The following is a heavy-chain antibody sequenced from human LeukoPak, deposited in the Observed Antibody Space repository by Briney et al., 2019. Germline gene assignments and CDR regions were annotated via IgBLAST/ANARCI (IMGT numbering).Heavy chain of an antibody. CDR1: GFSFNDYI. CDR3: TRDRGGRWFGELLGFDN. V-gene: IGHV3-49*04. CDR2: IRSSHHGATR. Sequence: GGSLRLSCQASGFSFNDYIMSWVRQAPGKGLEWIAFIRSSHHGATREYAASVKGRFIISRDDSKNIAYLQTDSLKTEDTGVYFCTRDRGGRWFGELLGFDNWGQGTLLTVSS. J-gene: IGHJ4*02. D-gene: IGHD3-10*01.